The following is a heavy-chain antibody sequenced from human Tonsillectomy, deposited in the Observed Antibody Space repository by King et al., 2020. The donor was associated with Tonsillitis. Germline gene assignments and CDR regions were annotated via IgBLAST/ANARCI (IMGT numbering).Heavy chain of an antibody. CDR2: ISAYNGNT. J-gene: IGHJ6*02. Sequence: VQLVESGAEVKKPGASVKVSCKASGYTFSSYGISWVRQAPGQGLEWMGWISAYNGNTNYAQKLQGRVTMTTDTSTSTAYMELRSLRSDDTAVYYCARSRIAVGWNYYGMDVWGQGTTVTVSS. CDR1: GYTFSSYG. D-gene: IGHD6-19*01. CDR3: ARSRIAVGWNYYGMDV. V-gene: IGHV1-18*01.